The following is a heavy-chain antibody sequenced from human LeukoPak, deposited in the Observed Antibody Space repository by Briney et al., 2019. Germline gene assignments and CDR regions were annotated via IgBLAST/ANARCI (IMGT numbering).Heavy chain of an antibody. CDR1: GYTFTGYY. CDR2: INPNSGGT. CDR3: ARYFAVPDGGGFDY. Sequence: GASVKVSCKASGYTFTGYYMHWVRQAPGQGLEWMGWINPNSGGTNYAQKFQGRVTMTRDTSISTAYMEPSRLRSDDTAVYYCARYFAVPDGGGFDYWGQGTLVTVSS. D-gene: IGHD3-3*01. V-gene: IGHV1-2*02. J-gene: IGHJ4*02.